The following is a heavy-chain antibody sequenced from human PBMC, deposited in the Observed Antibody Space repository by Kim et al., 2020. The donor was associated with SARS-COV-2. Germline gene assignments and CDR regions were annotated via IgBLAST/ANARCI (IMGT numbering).Heavy chain of an antibody. D-gene: IGHD6-13*01. CDR3: ARGRGSNWYNLDY. J-gene: IGHJ4*02. Sequence: ASVKVSCKASGYTFTSSTIHWVRQAPGQRFEWMGRISAGIENAKYSQNFQGRVTITRDTSASTASMELSSLRSEDTALYFCARGRGSNWYNLDYWGQG. CDR1: GYTFTSST. V-gene: IGHV1-3*01. CDR2: ISAGIENA.